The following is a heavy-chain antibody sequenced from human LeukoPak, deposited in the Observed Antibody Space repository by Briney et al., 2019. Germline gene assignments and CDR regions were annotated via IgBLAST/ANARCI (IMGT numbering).Heavy chain of an antibody. V-gene: IGHV1-18*01. J-gene: IGHJ4*02. CDR3: ARVTKGIGDY. CDR1: GYTFTSYG. Sequence: ASVKVSCKASGYTFTSYGISWVRQAPGQRLEWMGWISAYNGNTNYAQKLRGRVTMTTDTSTSTAYMELRSLRSDDTGVYYCARVTKGIGDYWGQGTLLSLSS. D-gene: IGHD2-15*01. CDR2: ISAYNGNT.